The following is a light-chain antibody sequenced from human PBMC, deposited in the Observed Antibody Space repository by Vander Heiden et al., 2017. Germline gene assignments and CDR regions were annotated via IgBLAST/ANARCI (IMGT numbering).Light chain of an antibody. J-gene: IGLJ1*01. V-gene: IGLV2-11*01. CDR2: DVN. CDR1: SSDVGAYNY. Sequence: QSALTQPRSVSGSPGQSVTISCTGTSSDVGAYNYVSWYQQHPDKAPKLIIFDVNKLPSGVPDRFSGSKSGNPTSLTISGLQAEDEADYYCCSYAGDYTFVFGTGTKVTVL. CDR3: CSYAGDYTFV.